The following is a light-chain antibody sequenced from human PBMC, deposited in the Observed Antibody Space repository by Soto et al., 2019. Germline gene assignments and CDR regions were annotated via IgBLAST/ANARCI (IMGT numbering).Light chain of an antibody. CDR1: QGISSY. V-gene: IGKV1-9*01. Sequence: IQLTQSPSSLSASVGDRVAITCRVSQGISSYLAWYQQKPGKAPKLLIYAASTLQSGVPSRFSGSGSGTDFTLTISSLQPEDFATYYCQQLNSYPHTFGQGTKVDIK. CDR3: QQLNSYPHT. CDR2: AAS. J-gene: IGKJ1*01.